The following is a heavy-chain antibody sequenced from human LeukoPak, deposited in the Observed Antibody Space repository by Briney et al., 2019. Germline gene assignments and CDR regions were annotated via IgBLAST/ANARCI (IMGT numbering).Heavy chain of an antibody. CDR3: ARGKDYYDSSGYYDFDY. D-gene: IGHD3-22*01. CDR2: ISAYNGNT. J-gene: IGHJ4*02. V-gene: IGHV1-18*01. Sequence: ASVKVSCKASGYTFTSYGISWVRQAPGQGLEWMGWISAYNGNTNYAQKLQGRVTMTTDTSTSTAYMELRSLRSDDTAVYYCARGKDYYDSSGYYDFDYWGQGTLVTVSS. CDR1: GYTFTSYG.